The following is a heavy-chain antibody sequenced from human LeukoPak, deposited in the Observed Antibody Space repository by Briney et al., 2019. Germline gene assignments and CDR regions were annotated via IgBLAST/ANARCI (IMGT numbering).Heavy chain of an antibody. J-gene: IGHJ5*02. CDR2: LSASGGNT. CDR1: GFIFRNYV. V-gene: IGHV3-23*01. CDR3: AKTSDAGFDP. Sequence: GGSLRLSCAASGFIFRNYVMSWVRQAPGKGPEWVSALSASGGNTYYTDSVKGRFTISRDNSKNTLYLQLSSLRVEDTALYYCAKTSDAGFDPWGQGTLVTVSS.